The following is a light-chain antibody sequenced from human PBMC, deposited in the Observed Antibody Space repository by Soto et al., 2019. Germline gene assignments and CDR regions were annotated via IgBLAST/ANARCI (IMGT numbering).Light chain of an antibody. CDR2: DAS. Sequence: EIVFTPSPGVLSLSPGERATLSCRASQSVSSYLAWYQQKPGQAPRLLIYDASNRATGIPARFSGSGSGTDSTLTISSLQSEDVAVYCCQQYNNWPPTFGQGTKVDNK. J-gene: IGKJ1*01. V-gene: IGKV3-11*01. CDR1: QSVSSY. CDR3: QQYNNWPPT.